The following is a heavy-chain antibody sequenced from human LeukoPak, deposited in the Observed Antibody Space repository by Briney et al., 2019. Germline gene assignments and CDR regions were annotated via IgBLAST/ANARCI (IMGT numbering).Heavy chain of an antibody. J-gene: IGHJ4*02. D-gene: IGHD3-22*01. Sequence: GGSLRLSCAASGFTFSSYAMSWVRQAPGEGLEWVSAISGSGGSTYYADSVKGRFIISRDNSKNTLYLQMNSLRAEDTAVYYCAKGNYDSSGYPDYWGQGTLVTVSS. CDR3: AKGNYDSSGYPDY. V-gene: IGHV3-23*01. CDR2: ISGSGGST. CDR1: GFTFSSYA.